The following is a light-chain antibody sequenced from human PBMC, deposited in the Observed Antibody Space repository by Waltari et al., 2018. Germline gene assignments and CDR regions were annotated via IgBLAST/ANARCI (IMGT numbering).Light chain of an antibody. CDR2: GAS. Sequence: EVVLTQSPGTLSLSPGERATLSCRASQSVWNSYLAWYQKKPGQAPRHLIYGASLRATGIPERFSGSGSGTDFTLTIRSLEPEDFALYHCQQYGNSPLTFGGGTRVEI. CDR1: QSVWNSY. CDR3: QQYGNSPLT. V-gene: IGKV3-20*01. J-gene: IGKJ4*01.